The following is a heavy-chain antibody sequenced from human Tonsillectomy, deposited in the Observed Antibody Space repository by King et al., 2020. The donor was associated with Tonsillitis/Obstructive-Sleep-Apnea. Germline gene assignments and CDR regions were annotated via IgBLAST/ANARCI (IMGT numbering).Heavy chain of an antibody. J-gene: IGHJ6*03. CDR2: ISGSGGST. V-gene: IGHV3-23*04. D-gene: IGHD2/OR15-2a*01. CDR1: GFTFSSYA. CDR3: AKAFSLGYYYYYIDV. Sequence: VQLVESGGGLVQPGGSLRLSFAASGFTFSSYAMSWVRQAPGKGLEWVSGISGSGGSTNYADSVKGRFTISRDNSKNTLYLQMNSLRAEDTAVYYCAKAFSLGYYYYYIDVWGKGTTVTVSS.